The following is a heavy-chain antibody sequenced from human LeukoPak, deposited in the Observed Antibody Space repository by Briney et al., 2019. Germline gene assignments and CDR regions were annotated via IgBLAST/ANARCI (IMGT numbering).Heavy chain of an antibody. Sequence: GGSLRLSCAASGFTFTDFYMSWIRQAPGKGLEWVAVIWYDGSNKYYADSVKGRFAISRDNSKNTLYLQMNSLRAEDTAVYYCARNLLDCSGGSCYYNFDYWGQGTLVTVSS. D-gene: IGHD2-15*01. CDR3: ARNLLDCSGGSCYYNFDY. CDR2: IWYDGSNK. J-gene: IGHJ4*02. CDR1: GFTFTDFY. V-gene: IGHV3-33*08.